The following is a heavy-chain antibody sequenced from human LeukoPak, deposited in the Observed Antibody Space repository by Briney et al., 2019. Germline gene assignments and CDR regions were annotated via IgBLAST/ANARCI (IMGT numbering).Heavy chain of an antibody. CDR2: SYDGTDK. CDR3: ARGSINWQAVAFDC. Sequence: PGGSLRLSCAASGFIFSPYTMHWVRQAPGKGLEWVALSYDGTDKYYADSVKGRFTISRDNSKNTLYLQTNSLRTEDTAVYYCARGSINWQAVAFDCWGQGTLVTVSS. CDR1: GFIFSPYT. D-gene: IGHD4-23*01. J-gene: IGHJ4*02. V-gene: IGHV3-30*04.